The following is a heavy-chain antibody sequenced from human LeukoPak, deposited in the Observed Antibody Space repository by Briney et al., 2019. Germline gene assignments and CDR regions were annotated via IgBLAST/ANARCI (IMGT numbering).Heavy chain of an antibody. J-gene: IGHJ4*02. Sequence: GGSLRLSCAASGFTFSSYSMNWVRQAPGKGLEWVSYISSSSSTIYYADSVKGRFSISRDNAKNSLYLKMNRLRAEDTAVYYCAREGLGRYDFWSGYYTAEGSDYWGQGTLVTVSS. V-gene: IGHV3-48*01. CDR3: AREGLGRYDFWSGYYTAEGSDY. CDR2: ISSSSSTI. CDR1: GFTFSSYS. D-gene: IGHD3-3*01.